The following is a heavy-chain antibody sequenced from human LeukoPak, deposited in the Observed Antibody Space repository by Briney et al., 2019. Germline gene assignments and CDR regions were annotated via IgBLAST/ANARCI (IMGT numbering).Heavy chain of an antibody. CDR3: ARADYDILTGYYPTFDY. D-gene: IGHD3-9*01. J-gene: IGHJ4*02. CDR1: GGSISSYY. Sequence: SETLSLTCTVSGGSISSYYWSWIRQPPGKGLEWIGYTYYSGSTNYNPSLKSRVTISVDTSKNQFSLKLSSVTAADTAVYYCARADYDILTGYYPTFDYWGQGTLVTVSS. V-gene: IGHV4-59*12. CDR2: TYYSGST.